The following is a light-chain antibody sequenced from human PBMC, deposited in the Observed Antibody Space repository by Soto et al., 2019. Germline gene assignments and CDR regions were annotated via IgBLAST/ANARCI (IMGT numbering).Light chain of an antibody. V-gene: IGKV3-11*01. CDR2: DAF. CDR1: QSVSSY. Sequence: EIVLTQSPATLSFSPGDRATLSCRASQSVSSYLGWYQLRPGQAPRLLIYDAFIRATGIPARFNGSEAGTGCTRPISSLELEDVSVDLCPQRSNWTLTFCQGTRLEIK. CDR3: PQRSNWTLT. J-gene: IGKJ5*01.